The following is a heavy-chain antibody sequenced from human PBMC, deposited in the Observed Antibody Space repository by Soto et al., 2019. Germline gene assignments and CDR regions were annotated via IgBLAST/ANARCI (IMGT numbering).Heavy chain of an antibody. J-gene: IGHJ4*02. CDR3: AKVSSAWYAGFFDL. V-gene: IGHV3-23*01. CDR2: LSDSGGSI. D-gene: IGHD2-8*01. Sequence: EVQLLESGGGLVQPGGSLRLSCTASGFTFNRHAMTWVRQVPGKGLEWVSGLSDSGGSIYYADSVNGRLTISRDNSMNMLYLQMNTLRAEDTAVYYCAKVSSAWYAGFFDLWGQGTLVTVSS. CDR1: GFTFNRHA.